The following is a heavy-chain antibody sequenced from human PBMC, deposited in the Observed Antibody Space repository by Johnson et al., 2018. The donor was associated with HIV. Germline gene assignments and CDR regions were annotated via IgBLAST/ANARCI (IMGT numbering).Heavy chain of an antibody. CDR3: ARDRRYYDSSGYYQDAFDI. CDR2: INTGGST. V-gene: IGHV3-66*01. J-gene: IGHJ3*02. CDR1: GFTVSSNY. Sequence: VQLVESGGGLVQPGGSLRLSCAASGFTVSSNYMSWVRQAPGKGLEWVSLINTGGSTYYADSVEGRFTISRDNSKNTLYLQMNSLRAEDTAVYFCARDRRYYDSSGYYQDAFDIWGQGTMVTVSS. D-gene: IGHD3-22*01.